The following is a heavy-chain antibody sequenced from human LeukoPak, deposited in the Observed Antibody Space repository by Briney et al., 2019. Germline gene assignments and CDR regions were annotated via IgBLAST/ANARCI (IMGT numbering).Heavy chain of an antibody. CDR2: IHYSGST. CDR1: GGSISSRSYY. Sequence: SETLSLTCTVSGGSISSRSYYWGWVRQPPGKGLEWTGSIHYSGSTYYDASFKSRVTMSVDTSKNQFSLKLSSVTAADTAVYYCARHYRGALAGTMGAFDIWGQGTMVTVSS. J-gene: IGHJ3*02. D-gene: IGHD6-19*01. CDR3: ARHYRGALAGTMGAFDI. V-gene: IGHV4-39*01.